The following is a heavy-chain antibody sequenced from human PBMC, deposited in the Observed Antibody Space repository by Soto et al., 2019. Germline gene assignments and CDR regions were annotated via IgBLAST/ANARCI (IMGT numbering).Heavy chain of an antibody. CDR1: GGSISSSSYY. CDR3: ARRGGYYDSSGYYPFLRVSPPGFDL. Sequence: QLQLQESGPGLVKPSETLSLTCTVSGGSISSSSYYWGWIRQPPGKGLEWIGSIYYSGSTYYNPSLKSRVTISVDTSKNQFSLKLSSVTAADTAVYYCARRGGYYDSSGYYPFLRVSPPGFDLWGRGTLVTVSS. D-gene: IGHD3-22*01. V-gene: IGHV4-39*01. CDR2: IYYSGST. J-gene: IGHJ2*01.